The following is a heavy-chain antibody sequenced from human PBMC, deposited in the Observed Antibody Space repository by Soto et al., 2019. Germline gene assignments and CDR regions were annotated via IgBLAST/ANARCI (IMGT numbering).Heavy chain of an antibody. CDR2: IIPIFGTA. D-gene: IGHD6-19*01. V-gene: IGHV1-69*01. CDR1: GFTFSSYA. CDR3: ARGYSSGWYLAVRGP. Sequence: VQLLESGGGLVQPGGSLRLSCAASGFTFSSYAISWVRQAPGQGLEWMGGIIPIFGTANYAQKFQGRVTITADESTSTAYMELSSLRSEDKFVYYSARGYSSGWYLAVRGPWCQGTLVIVSS. J-gene: IGHJ5*02.